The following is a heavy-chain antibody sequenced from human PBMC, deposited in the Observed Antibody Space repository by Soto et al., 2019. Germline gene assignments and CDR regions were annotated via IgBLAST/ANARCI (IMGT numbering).Heavy chain of an antibody. CDR3: AHGDPLDFHY. Sequence: QITLEESGPAVVKPTQTLTLTCTFSGFSLSNSGESVGWIRQPPGKALEWLGLIYWNGIERYNPSLKRRLSNTKDTSKNQVLLTVTNIDPVDTATYFCAHGDPLDFHYWGQGTLVTVSP. CDR2: IYWNGIE. D-gene: IGHD3-10*01. CDR1: GFSLSNSGES. J-gene: IGHJ4*02. V-gene: IGHV2-5*01.